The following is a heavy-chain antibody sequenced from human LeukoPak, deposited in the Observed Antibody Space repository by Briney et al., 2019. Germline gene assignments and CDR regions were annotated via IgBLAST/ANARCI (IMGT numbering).Heavy chain of an antibody. CDR2: INPSGGST. CDR3: ARVRVLVKSRRGFGLDY. J-gene: IGHJ4*02. V-gene: IGHV1-46*01. D-gene: IGHD1-14*01. Sequence: ASVEVSCKASGYTFTSYYMHWVRQAPGQGLEWMGIINPSGGSTSYAQKFQGRVTMTRDTSTSTVYMELSSLRSEDTAVYYCARVRVLVKSRRGFGLDYWGQGTLVTVSS. CDR1: GYTFTSYY.